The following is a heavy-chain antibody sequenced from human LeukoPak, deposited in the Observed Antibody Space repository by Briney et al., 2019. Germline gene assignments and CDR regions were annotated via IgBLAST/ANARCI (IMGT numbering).Heavy chain of an antibody. CDR2: IRSSTNNYAT. CDR1: GFTFSGSA. CDR3: TGGSGWYSPDY. V-gene: IGHV3-73*01. Sequence: GGALKLSCAASGFTFSGSAMHWVRQASGKGLEWVGLIRSSTNNYATAYAASVRGRFTISRDASKDTTYPQMNSLKTEDTAVYYCTGGSGWYSPDYWGQGTLVTVSS. D-gene: IGHD6-19*01. J-gene: IGHJ4*02.